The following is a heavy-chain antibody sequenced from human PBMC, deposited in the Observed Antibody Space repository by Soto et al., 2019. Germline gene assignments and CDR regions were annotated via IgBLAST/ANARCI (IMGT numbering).Heavy chain of an antibody. CDR1: GYTFTSYY. V-gene: IGHV1-46*03. Sequence: ASVKVSCKASGYTFTSYYMHWVRQAPGQGLEWMGIINPSGGSTSYAQKFQGRVTMTRDTSTSTVYMELSSLRSEDTAVYYCARLYSGYDYTPEYYFDYWGQGTLVTVSS. J-gene: IGHJ4*02. D-gene: IGHD5-12*01. CDR3: ARLYSGYDYTPEYYFDY. CDR2: INPSGGST.